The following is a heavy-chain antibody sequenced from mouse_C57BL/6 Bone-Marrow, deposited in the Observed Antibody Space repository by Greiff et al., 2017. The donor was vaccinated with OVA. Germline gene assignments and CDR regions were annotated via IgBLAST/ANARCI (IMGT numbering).Heavy chain of an antibody. CDR1: GYTFTSYG. J-gene: IGHJ3*01. D-gene: IGHD4-1*02. CDR3: ARRQLGLWFAY. V-gene: IGHV1-81*01. Sequence: QVQLKQSGAELARPGASVKLSCKASGYTFTSYGISWVKQRTGQGLEWIGEIYPRSGNTYYNEKFKGKATLTADKSSSTAYMELRSLTSEDSAVYFCARRQLGLWFAYWGQGTLVTVSA. CDR2: IYPRSGNT.